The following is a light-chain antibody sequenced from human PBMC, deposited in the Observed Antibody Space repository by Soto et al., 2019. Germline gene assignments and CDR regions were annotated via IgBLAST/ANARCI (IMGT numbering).Light chain of an antibody. CDR2: DAS. J-gene: IGKJ5*01. V-gene: IGKV3-11*01. CDR3: QQRSTWPT. Sequence: EIVLTQSPATLSLSPGERVTLSCRASQSVSSNLAWYQQKPGQAPRLLIYDASVRATGTPARFSGSGSGTAFTLTISSLEPEDFALYYCQQRSTWPTFGQGTRLEIK. CDR1: QSVSSN.